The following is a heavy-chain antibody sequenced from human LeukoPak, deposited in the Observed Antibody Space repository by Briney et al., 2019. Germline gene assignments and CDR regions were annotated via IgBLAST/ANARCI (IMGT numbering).Heavy chain of an antibody. CDR3: ARDRSSGSIDY. D-gene: IGHD3-10*01. J-gene: IGHJ4*02. CDR2: IYYSGST. Sequence: SETLSLTCTVSGGSISSGGYYWSWIRQHPGKGLEWIGYIYYSGSTYYNPSLKSRVIISVDTSKNQFSLKLSSVTAADTAVYYCARDRSSGSIDYWGQGTLVTVSS. CDR1: GGSISSGGYY. V-gene: IGHV4-31*03.